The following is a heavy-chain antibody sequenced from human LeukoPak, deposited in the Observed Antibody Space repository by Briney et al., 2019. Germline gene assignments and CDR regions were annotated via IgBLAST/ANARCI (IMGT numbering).Heavy chain of an antibody. CDR3: AREVGYSNYFDY. Sequence: SETLSLTCTVSGGSISSYYWSWIRQPPGEGLEWIGYIYYSGSTNYNPSLKSRVTISVDTSKNQFSLKLSSVTAADTAVYYCAREVGYSNYFDYWGQGTLVTVSS. CDR1: GGSISSYY. V-gene: IGHV4-59*01. J-gene: IGHJ4*02. CDR2: IYYSGST. D-gene: IGHD2-15*01.